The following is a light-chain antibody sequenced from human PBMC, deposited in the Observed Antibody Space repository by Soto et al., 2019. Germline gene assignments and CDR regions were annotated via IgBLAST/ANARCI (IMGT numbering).Light chain of an antibody. Sequence: EIVLTQSPGTLSLSPGERAILSCRASQSVSNNYLAWYRQKPGQAPSLLIYGASSRATGSPDRFSGSGSGTDFTLTISRLEPEDFAVYYCQQYGSSPRTFGQGTKVEMK. CDR2: GAS. CDR3: QQYGSSPRT. CDR1: QSVSNNY. V-gene: IGKV3-20*01. J-gene: IGKJ1*01.